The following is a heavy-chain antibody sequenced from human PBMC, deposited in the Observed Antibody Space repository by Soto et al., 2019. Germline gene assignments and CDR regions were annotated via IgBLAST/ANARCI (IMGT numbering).Heavy chain of an antibody. Sequence: PPGGSLRLSCAASGFSFSRHWMHWVRQVPGKGLVWVSRIHTDESSTSHADSVKGRFTISRDNAKNTLYLQMNGLRGEDTAVYYCARGAPYASGSSYFDHWSQGTLVTVSS. CDR2: IHTDESST. CDR3: ARGAPYASGSSYFDH. D-gene: IGHD3-10*01. V-gene: IGHV3-74*01. CDR1: GFSFSRHW. J-gene: IGHJ4*02.